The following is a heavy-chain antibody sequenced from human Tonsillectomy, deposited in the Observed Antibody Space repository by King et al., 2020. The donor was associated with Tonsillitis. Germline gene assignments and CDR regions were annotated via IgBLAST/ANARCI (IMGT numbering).Heavy chain of an antibody. D-gene: IGHD6-13*01. Sequence: VQLQESGPGLVKPSETLSLICNVYGGSISSYYWNWIRQPPGKGLEWIGYIYFSGSTNYNPSLKSRITISVDTSKNQFSLKLSSVTAADTAVYYCARHHSPYSSSHYYFDYWGQGTLVTVSS. CDR1: GGSISSYY. V-gene: IGHV4-59*08. CDR3: ARHHSPYSSSHYYFDY. J-gene: IGHJ4*02. CDR2: IYFSGST.